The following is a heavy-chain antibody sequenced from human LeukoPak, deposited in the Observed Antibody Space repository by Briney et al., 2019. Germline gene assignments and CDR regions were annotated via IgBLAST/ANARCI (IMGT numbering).Heavy chain of an antibody. CDR3: ARGLVPAYYDSTAQGGAFDI. J-gene: IGHJ3*02. Sequence: SVKVSCKASGGTFSSYAISWVRQAPGQGLEWMGGIIPIFGTANYAQEFQGRVTITADESTSTAYMELSSLRSEGTALYYSARGLVPAYYDSTAQGGAFDIWGQGTMVTVSS. CDR2: IIPIFGTA. CDR1: GGTFSSYA. V-gene: IGHV1-69*13. D-gene: IGHD3-22*01.